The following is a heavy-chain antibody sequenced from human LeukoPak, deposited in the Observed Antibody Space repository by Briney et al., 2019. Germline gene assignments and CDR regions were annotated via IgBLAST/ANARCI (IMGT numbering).Heavy chain of an antibody. V-gene: IGHV4-59*08. D-gene: IGHD6-13*01. CDR2: IYYSGNT. CDR1: GGSISSYY. Sequence: SETLSLTCTVSGGSISSYYWSWIRQPPGKGLEWIGYIYYSGNTKYNPSLKSRVTTSEDTSKNQFSLTLSSVTAADTAMYYCARYSGSSWSYFDHWGQGILVTVSS. CDR3: ARYSGSSWSYFDH. J-gene: IGHJ4*02.